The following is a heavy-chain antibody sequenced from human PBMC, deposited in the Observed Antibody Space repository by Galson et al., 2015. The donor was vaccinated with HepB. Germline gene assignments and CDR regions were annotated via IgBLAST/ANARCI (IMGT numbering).Heavy chain of an antibody. CDR2: IIPILGIA. J-gene: IGHJ3*02. CDR3: ARGIWDVVVVAATSDAFDI. CDR1: GGTFSSYA. V-gene: IGHV1-69*04. Sequence: SVKVSCKASGGTFSSYAISWVRQAPGQGLEWMGRIIPILGIANYGQKFQGRVTITADKSTSTAYMELSSLRSEDTAVYYCARGIWDVVVVAATSDAFDIWGQGTMVTVSS. D-gene: IGHD2-15*01.